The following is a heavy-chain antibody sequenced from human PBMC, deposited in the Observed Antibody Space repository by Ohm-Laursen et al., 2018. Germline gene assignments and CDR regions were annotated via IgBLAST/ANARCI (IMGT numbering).Heavy chain of an antibody. V-gene: IGHV2-5*02. CDR2: IYWDDDK. J-gene: IGHJ4*02. Sequence: TQTLTLTCTFSGFSLSTSGVGVGWIRQPPGKALEWLALIYWDDDKRYSPSLKSRLTITKDTSKNQVVLTMTNMDPVDTATYYCAHRATFGVVILFDYWGQGTLVTVSS. D-gene: IGHD3-3*01. CDR1: GFSLSTSGVG. CDR3: AHRATFGVVILFDY.